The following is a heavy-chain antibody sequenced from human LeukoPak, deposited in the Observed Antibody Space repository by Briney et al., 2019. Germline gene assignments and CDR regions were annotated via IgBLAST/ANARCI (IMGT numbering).Heavy chain of an antibody. D-gene: IGHD6-6*01. CDR2: ITSSGSTI. J-gene: IGHJ3*02. CDR3: AKAEGSSPHDAFDI. V-gene: IGHV3-11*01. Sequence: GGSLRLSCAASGFAFSDYYMSWIRQAPGKGLEWVSYITSSGSTIYYADSVKGRFTISRDNSKNTLYLQMNSLRAEDTAVYYCAKAEGSSPHDAFDIWGQGTMVTVSS. CDR1: GFAFSDYY.